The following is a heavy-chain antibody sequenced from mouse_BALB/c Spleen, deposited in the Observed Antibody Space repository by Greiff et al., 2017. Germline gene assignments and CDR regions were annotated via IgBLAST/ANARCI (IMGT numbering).Heavy chain of an antibody. V-gene: IGHV5-6-5*01. CDR3: ARPEGNYVPYAMDY. CDR1: GFTFSSYA. J-gene: IGHJ4*01. D-gene: IGHD2-1*01. CDR2: ISSGGST. Sequence: VQLKESGGGLVKPGGSLKLSCAASGFTFSSYAMSWVRQTPEKRLEWVASISSGGSTYYPDSVKGRFTISRDNARNILYLQMSSLRSEDTAMYYCARPEGNYVPYAMDYWGQGTSVTVSS.